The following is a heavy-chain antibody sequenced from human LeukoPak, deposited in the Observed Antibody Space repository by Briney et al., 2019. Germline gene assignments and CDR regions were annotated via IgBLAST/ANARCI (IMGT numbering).Heavy chain of an antibody. CDR2: IRYDGSNK. J-gene: IGHJ4*02. V-gene: IGHV3-30*02. Sequence: GGSLRLSCAASGFTFSSYGMHWVRQAPGKGLEWVAFIRYDGSNKYYADSVKGRFTISRDNSKNTLYLQMNSLRAEDTAVYYCAKDCLIVGATNFDYWGQGTLVTVSS. CDR3: AKDCLIVGATNFDY. D-gene: IGHD1-26*01. CDR1: GFTFSSYG.